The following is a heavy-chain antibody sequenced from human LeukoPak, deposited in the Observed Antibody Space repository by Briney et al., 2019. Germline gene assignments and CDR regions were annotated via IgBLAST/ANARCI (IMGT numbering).Heavy chain of an antibody. D-gene: IGHD3-10*01. CDR2: INHSGST. CDR3: ARRRGYYYYYYMDV. V-gene: IGHV4-34*01. J-gene: IGHJ6*03. CDR1: GESFSGHY. Sequence: SDTLSLTCAVYGESFSGHYWSWPRQPTGKGLEWIGEINHSGSTNYNPSLKSRVTISVDTSKNQFSLKLSSVTAADTAVYYCARRRGYYYYYYMDVWGKGTTVTISS.